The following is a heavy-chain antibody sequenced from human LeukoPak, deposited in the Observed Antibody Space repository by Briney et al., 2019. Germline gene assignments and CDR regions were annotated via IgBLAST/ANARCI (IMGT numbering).Heavy chain of an antibody. CDR2: ININSGGI. D-gene: IGHD3-3*01. V-gene: IGHV1-2*06. CDR1: GYTFIDYW. Sequence: ASVKVSCKASGYTFIDYWIHWVRQAPGQGLEWMGRININSGGINYAQKFQGRVTMTRATSISTAYMELSRLRFDDTAVYYCARDRGGGVGTIDYWGQGTLVPVSS. J-gene: IGHJ4*02. CDR3: ARDRGGGVGTIDY.